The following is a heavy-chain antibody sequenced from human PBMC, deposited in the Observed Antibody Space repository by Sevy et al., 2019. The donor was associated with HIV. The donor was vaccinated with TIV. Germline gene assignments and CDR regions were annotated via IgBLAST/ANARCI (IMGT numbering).Heavy chain of an antibody. Sequence: GGSLRLSCKGSGFTFTNYWIAWVRQMPGKGVEWMGIIYPGDSDTRYSPSFQGQVTISADKSITTAYLQWSSLKASDTAMYYCARTYYYGSGNYCDAISRFGYWGQGTLVTVSS. CDR1: GFTFTNYW. D-gene: IGHD3-10*01. J-gene: IGHJ4*02. V-gene: IGHV5-51*01. CDR2: IYPGDSDT. CDR3: ARTYYYGSGNYCDAISRFGY.